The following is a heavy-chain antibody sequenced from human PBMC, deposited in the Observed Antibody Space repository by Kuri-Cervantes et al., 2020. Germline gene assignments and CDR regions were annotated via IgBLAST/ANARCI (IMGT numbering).Heavy chain of an antibody. D-gene: IGHD3-9*01. V-gene: IGHV1-45*02. Sequence: SVKVSCKASGYTFTYRYLHWVRQAPGQALEWMGWITPFNGNTNYAQKFQGRVTMTTDTSTSTAYMELRSLRSDDTAVYYCARDRLRHRDDILTPAGYWGQGTLVTVSS. CDR1: GYTFTYRY. CDR3: ARDRLRHRDDILTPAGY. J-gene: IGHJ4*02. CDR2: ITPFNGNT.